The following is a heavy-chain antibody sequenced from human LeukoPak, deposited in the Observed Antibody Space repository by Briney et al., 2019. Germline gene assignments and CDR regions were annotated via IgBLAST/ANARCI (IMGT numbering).Heavy chain of an antibody. J-gene: IGHJ5*02. CDR3: ANGGGYSILNWLDP. V-gene: IGHV3-23*01. CDR1: GFTFSSYA. CDR2: ISGSGGST. Sequence: GGSLRLSCAASGFTFSSYAMSWVRQAPGKGLEWVSVISGSGGSTHYADSVKGRFTISRDNSKSTLHLQMSSLRAEDTAVYYCANGGGYSILNWLDPWGQGTLVTVSS. D-gene: IGHD4-11*01.